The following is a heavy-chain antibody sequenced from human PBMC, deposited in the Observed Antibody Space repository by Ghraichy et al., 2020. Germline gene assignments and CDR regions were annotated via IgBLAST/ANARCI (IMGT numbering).Heavy chain of an antibody. D-gene: IGHD3-22*01. J-gene: IGHJ6*02. CDR1: GYTFTSYG. Sequence: ASVKVSCKASGYTFTSYGISWVRQAPGQGLEWMGWISAYNGNTNYAQKLQGRVTMTTDTSTSTAYMELRSLRSDDTAVYYCARRDYYDSAYGMDVWGQGTTVTVSS. CDR3: ARRDYYDSAYGMDV. V-gene: IGHV1-18*04. CDR2: ISAYNGNT.